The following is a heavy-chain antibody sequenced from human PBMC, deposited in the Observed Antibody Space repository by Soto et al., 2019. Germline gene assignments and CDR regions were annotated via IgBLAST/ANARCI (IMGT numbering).Heavy chain of an antibody. CDR3: ARGDYDILTGYYYYYYYMDV. Sequence: SETLSLSCTVSGGSISSYYWSWIRQPPGKGLEWIGYIYYSGSTNYNPSLKSRVTISVDTSKNQFSLKLSSVTAADTAVYYCARGDYDILTGYYYYYYYMDVWGKGTTVTVSS. J-gene: IGHJ6*03. D-gene: IGHD3-9*01. CDR1: GGSISSYY. CDR2: IYYSGST. V-gene: IGHV4-59*01.